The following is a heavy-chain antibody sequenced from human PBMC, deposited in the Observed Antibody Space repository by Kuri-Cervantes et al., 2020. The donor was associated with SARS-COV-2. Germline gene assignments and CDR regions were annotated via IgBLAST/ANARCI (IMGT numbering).Heavy chain of an antibody. CDR2: ISSSGSTI. CDR1: GFTFSSYE. CDR3: AREDITIFGVVKEYFDL. J-gene: IGHJ2*01. D-gene: IGHD3-3*01. V-gene: IGHV3-48*03. Sequence: GGSLRLSCAASGFTFSSYEMNWVRQAPGKGLEWVSYISSSGSTIYYADSVKGRFTISRDNAKNSLYLQMNSPRAEDTAVYYCAREDITIFGVVKEYFDLWGRGTLVTVSS.